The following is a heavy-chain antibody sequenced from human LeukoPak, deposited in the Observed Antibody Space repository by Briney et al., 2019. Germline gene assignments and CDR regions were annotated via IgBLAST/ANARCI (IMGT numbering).Heavy chain of an antibody. CDR1: GFTFSSYI. CDR3: ARKRKPRYYYGSGSYFDY. J-gene: IGHJ4*02. CDR2: ISSSSSYI. Sequence: GGSLRLSCAASGFTFSSYIMNWVRQAPGKGLEWVSSISSSSSYIYYADSVKGRFTISRDNAKNSLYLQMNSLRAEDTAVYYCARKRKPRYYYGSGSYFDYWGQGTLVTVSS. D-gene: IGHD3-10*01. V-gene: IGHV3-21*01.